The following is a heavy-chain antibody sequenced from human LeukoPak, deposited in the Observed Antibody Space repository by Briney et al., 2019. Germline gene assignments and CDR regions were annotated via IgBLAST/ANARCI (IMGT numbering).Heavy chain of an antibody. Sequence: SETLSLTCAVSGYSISSGYYWGWIRQAPGKGLEWIGTIYHSGSTYYNPSLKSRVTISVDTSKNHFSLKLTSVTAADTAVYFCASSTAVVLVKKFQEWGQGTLVTVSS. D-gene: IGHD1-26*01. J-gene: IGHJ1*01. V-gene: IGHV4-38-2*01. CDR1: GYSISSGYY. CDR2: IYHSGST. CDR3: ASSTAVVLVKKFQE.